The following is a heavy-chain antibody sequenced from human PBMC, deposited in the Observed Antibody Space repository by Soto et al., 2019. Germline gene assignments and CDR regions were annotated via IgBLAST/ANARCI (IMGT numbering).Heavy chain of an antibody. CDR1: AYTFTGYS. D-gene: IGHD6-13*01. CDR3: ARARDPLYSSSLNDMDV. J-gene: IGHJ6*02. Sequence: GASVKVSCKASAYTFTGYSIHWVRQAPGQGLEWMGLINPNSCATNYAQKFQGWVTMTRDTSISTAYMELSRLRSDDTAVYYCARARDPLYSSSLNDMDVWGQGTTVTVSS. CDR2: INPNSCAT. V-gene: IGHV1-2*04.